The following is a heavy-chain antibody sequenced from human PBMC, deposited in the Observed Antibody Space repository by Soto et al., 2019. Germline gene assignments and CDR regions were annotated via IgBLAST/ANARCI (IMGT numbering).Heavy chain of an antibody. CDR1: GYSISSGPY. CDR2: IYHGGTT. V-gene: IGHV4-38-2*02. Sequence: PSETLSLTCTVSGYSISSGPYWAWIRQPPGKGPEWIASIYHGGTTFYNPSLKSRITISVDTSNNQFSLKLTPVTAADTAVYYCARVHVMVVAGSTFDYWGHGTLVTVSS. D-gene: IGHD6-19*01. CDR3: ARVHVMVVAGSTFDY. J-gene: IGHJ4*01.